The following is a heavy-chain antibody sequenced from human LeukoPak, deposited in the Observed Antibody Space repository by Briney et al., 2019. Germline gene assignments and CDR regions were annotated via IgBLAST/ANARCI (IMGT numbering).Heavy chain of an antibody. Sequence: SETLSLTCAVSGYSISSGYYGGWIRQPPGKGLEWIGSIYHSGSTYYNPSLKSRVTISVDTSKNQFSLKLSSVTAPDTAVYYCATSEDIVVVPAANGIVYWGQGTLVTVSS. CDR3: ATSEDIVVVPAANGIVY. J-gene: IGHJ4*02. V-gene: IGHV4-38-2*01. CDR1: GYSISSGYY. D-gene: IGHD2-2*01. CDR2: IYHSGST.